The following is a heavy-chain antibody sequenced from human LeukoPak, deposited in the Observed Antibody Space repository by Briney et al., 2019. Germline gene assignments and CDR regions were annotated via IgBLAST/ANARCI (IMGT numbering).Heavy chain of an antibody. V-gene: IGHV4-4*02. CDR1: GGSISSSNW. Sequence: PSETLSLTCAVSGGSISSSNWWSWVRQPPGKGLEWIGYIYYSGSTYYNPSLKSRVTISVDTSKNQFSLKPSSVTAADTAVYYCAGGYSYGPNYWGQGTLVTVSS. D-gene: IGHD5-18*01. CDR3: AGGYSYGPNY. CDR2: IYYSGST. J-gene: IGHJ4*02.